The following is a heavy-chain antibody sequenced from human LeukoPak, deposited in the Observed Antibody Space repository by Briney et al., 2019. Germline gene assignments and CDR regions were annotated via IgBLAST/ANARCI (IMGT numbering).Heavy chain of an antibody. CDR3: ARGRKYCSSTSCYGFDP. J-gene: IGHJ5*02. CDR2: INHSGST. Sequence: SETLSLTCAVYGGSXXGYYWSWIRQPPGXGLEWIGEINHSGSTNYNPSLKSRVTISVDTSKNQFSLKLSSVTAADTAVYYCARGRKYCSSTSCYGFDPWGQGTLVTVSS. CDR1: GGSXXGYY. D-gene: IGHD2-2*01. V-gene: IGHV4-34*01.